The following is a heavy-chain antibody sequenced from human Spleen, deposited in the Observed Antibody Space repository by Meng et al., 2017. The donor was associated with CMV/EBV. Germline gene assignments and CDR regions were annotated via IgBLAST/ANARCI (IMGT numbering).Heavy chain of an antibody. CDR3: AREKRGTLVVTLFDH. CDR1: GITFSTYA. D-gene: IGHD3-22*01. CDR2: ISSNGNYI. J-gene: IGHJ4*02. V-gene: IGHV3-21*01. Sequence: SGITFSTYAMHWVRQAPGKGLEWVACISSNGNYIYYADSVKGRFTISRDNAKNSLYLQMNSLRAEDTAVYYCAREKRGTLVVTLFDHWGQGSLVTVSS.